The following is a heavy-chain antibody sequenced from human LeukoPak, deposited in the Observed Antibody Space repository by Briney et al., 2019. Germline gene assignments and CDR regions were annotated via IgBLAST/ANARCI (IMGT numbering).Heavy chain of an antibody. CDR3: ARDGDYAKKSIDY. D-gene: IGHD4-17*01. J-gene: IGHJ4*02. CDR1: GFTFSSYS. CDR2: ISSSSSYI. Sequence: GGSLRLSCAASGFTFSSYSMHWVRQAPGKGLEWVSSISSSSSYIYYADSVKGRFTISRDNAKNSLFLQMNSLRAEDTAVYYCARDGDYAKKSIDYWGQGTLVTVSS. V-gene: IGHV3-21*04.